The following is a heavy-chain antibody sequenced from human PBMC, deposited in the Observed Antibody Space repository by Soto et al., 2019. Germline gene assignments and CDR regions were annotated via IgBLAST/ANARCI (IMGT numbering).Heavy chain of an antibody. CDR1: GFTFSSYS. CDR2: ISSSSSYI. J-gene: IGHJ5*02. CDR3: ARTIVVVPAANPWFDP. Sequence: PGGSLRLSCAASGFTFSSYSMNWVRQAPGKGLEWVSSISSSSSYIYYADSVKGRFTISRDNAKNSLYLQMNSLRAEDTAVYYCARTIVVVPAANPWFDPWGQGTLVTVSS. D-gene: IGHD2-2*01. V-gene: IGHV3-21*01.